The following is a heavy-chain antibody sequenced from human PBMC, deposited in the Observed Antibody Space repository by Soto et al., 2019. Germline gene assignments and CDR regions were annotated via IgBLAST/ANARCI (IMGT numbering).Heavy chain of an antibody. V-gene: IGHV3-48*01. Sequence: GGSLRLSCVASGFTFSTYSMNWVRQAPGKGLEWLSYISSSGSTIYYADSVKGRFTVSRDNAQNSLYLQMNGLRAEDTAVYYCRVLPSWFDPWGQGTLVTVSS. CDR2: ISSSGSTI. D-gene: IGHD3-10*01. CDR1: GFTFSTYS. CDR3: RVLPSWFDP. J-gene: IGHJ5*02.